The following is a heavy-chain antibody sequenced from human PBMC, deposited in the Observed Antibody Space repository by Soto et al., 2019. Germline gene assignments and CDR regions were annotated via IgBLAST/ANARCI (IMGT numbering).Heavy chain of an antibody. D-gene: IGHD3-16*02. J-gene: IGHJ6*02. CDR1: GGTFSSYA. CDR3: ARQTGELSYNYYYYYGMDV. V-gene: IGHV1-69*13. Sequence: GASVKVSCKASGGTFSSYAISWVRQAPGQGLEWMGGIIPIFGTANYAQKFQGRVTITADESTSTAYMELSSLRSEDTAVYYCARQTGELSYNYYYYYGMDVWGQGTTVTVSS. CDR2: IIPIFGTA.